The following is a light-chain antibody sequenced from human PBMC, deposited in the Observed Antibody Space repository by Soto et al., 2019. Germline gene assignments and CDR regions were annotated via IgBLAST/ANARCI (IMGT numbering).Light chain of an antibody. CDR3: GTWDDSLYSGI. Sequence: QSALTQPPSVSAAPGQQVTISCSGSSSNIGKNYVSWYQQIPGTAPKLLIYDNSQRPSGIPDRFSGSKSGTSATLGITGLQTGDEADYDCGTWDDSLYSGIFGGGTKVTVL. CDR1: SSNIGKNY. V-gene: IGLV1-51*01. CDR2: DNS. J-gene: IGLJ2*01.